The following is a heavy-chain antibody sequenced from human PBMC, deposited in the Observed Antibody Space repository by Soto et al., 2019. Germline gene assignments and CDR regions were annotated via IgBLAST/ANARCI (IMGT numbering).Heavy chain of an antibody. Sequence: GGSLRLSCAASGFTFSSYAMSWVRQAPGKGLEWVSAISGSGGSTYYADSVKGRFTISRDNSKNTLYLQMNSLRAEDTAVYYCAKDRNRGYYYDSSGPGAHWFDPWGQGTLVTVSS. CDR2: ISGSGGST. CDR3: AKDRNRGYYYDSSGPGAHWFDP. V-gene: IGHV3-23*01. CDR1: GFTFSSYA. J-gene: IGHJ5*02. D-gene: IGHD3-22*01.